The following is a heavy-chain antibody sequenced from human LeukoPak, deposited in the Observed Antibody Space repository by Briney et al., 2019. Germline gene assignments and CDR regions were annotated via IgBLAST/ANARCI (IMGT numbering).Heavy chain of an antibody. V-gene: IGHV3-30*02. CDR3: AKELHDYGDYGWFDP. Sequence: GGSLRLPCAASGFTFSSYGMHWVRQAPGKGLEWVAFIRYDGSNKYYAESVKGRFTISRDNSKNTLHLQMNSLRAEDTAVYYCAKELHDYGDYGWFDPWGQGTLVTVSS. CDR1: GFTFSSYG. CDR2: IRYDGSNK. J-gene: IGHJ5*02. D-gene: IGHD4-17*01.